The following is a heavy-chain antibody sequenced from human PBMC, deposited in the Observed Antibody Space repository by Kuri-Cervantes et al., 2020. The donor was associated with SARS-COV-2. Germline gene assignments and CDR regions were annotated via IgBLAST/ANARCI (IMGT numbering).Heavy chain of an antibody. CDR3: ARVVPAAISFFDI. CDR2: IYHSGST. Sequence: SETLSLTCAVSGYSISSGYYWGWIRQPPGKGLEWIGSIYHSGSTYYNPSLKSRVTISVDTSKNQFSLKLSSVTAADTAVYYCARVVPAAISFFDIWGQGTMVTVS. V-gene: IGHV4-38-2*01. CDR1: GYSISSGYY. J-gene: IGHJ3*02. D-gene: IGHD2-2*01.